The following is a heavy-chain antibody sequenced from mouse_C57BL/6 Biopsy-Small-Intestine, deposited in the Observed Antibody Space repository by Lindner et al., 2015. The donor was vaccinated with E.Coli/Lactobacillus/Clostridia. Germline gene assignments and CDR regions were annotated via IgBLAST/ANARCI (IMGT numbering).Heavy chain of an antibody. CDR1: GYTFTAYY. J-gene: IGHJ3*01. CDR3: ERDPGTHRRDCSGGTCYSSAFDI. CDR2: INPNSGDT. Sequence: SVKVSCKSSGYTFTAYYTHWVRQAPGQGLEWMGWINPNSGDTNYVQTFQGRVTMTRDTSISTVYMELSSLRSDDTAVYYCERDPGTHRRDCSGGTCYSSAFDIWGQGTMLTVSS. V-gene: IGHV1-64*01. D-gene: IGHD1-1*02.